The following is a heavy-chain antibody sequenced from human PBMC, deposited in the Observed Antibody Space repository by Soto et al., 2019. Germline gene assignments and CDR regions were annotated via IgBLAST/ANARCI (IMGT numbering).Heavy chain of an antibody. Sequence: SVKVSFKASGGIFSSYAISWVRQAPGQGLEWMGGIIPIFGTANYAQKFQGRVTITADESTSTAYIELSSLRSEDTAVYYCARDRVSRDCITIFGRDDYYGMDVWGQGTTVTVSS. CDR1: GGIFSSYA. D-gene: IGHD3-3*01. V-gene: IGHV1-69*13. CDR3: ARDRVSRDCITIFGRDDYYGMDV. J-gene: IGHJ6*02. CDR2: IIPIFGTA.